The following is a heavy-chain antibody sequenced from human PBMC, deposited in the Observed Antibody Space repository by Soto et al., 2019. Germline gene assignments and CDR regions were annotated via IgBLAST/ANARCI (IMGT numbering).Heavy chain of an antibody. CDR1: GASISGFY. Sequence: TLSLTCNVSGASISGFYRSCIRKSAGKVLEWIGRIYATGTTDYNPSLKSRVMMSVDTSKKQFSLKLRSVTAADTAVYYCVRDGTKTLRDWFDPWGQGISVSVSS. CDR3: VRDGTKTLRDWFDP. CDR2: IYATGTT. D-gene: IGHD1-1*01. V-gene: IGHV4-4*07. J-gene: IGHJ5*02.